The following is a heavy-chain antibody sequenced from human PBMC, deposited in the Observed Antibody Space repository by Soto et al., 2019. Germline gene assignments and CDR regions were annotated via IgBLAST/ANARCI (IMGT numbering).Heavy chain of an antibody. Sequence: PGGALRLSCAASGLTFSSYAMRWVRQAPGKGLEWVSAISGSGGSTYYADSVKGRFTISRDNSKNTLYLQMNSLRAEDTAVYYCANGPPPKIDVVVVAPSYYYYYMDVWGKGTTVTVSS. CDR2: ISGSGGST. J-gene: IGHJ6*03. V-gene: IGHV3-23*01. CDR1: GLTFSSYA. D-gene: IGHD2-15*01. CDR3: ANGPPPKIDVVVVAPSYYYYYMDV.